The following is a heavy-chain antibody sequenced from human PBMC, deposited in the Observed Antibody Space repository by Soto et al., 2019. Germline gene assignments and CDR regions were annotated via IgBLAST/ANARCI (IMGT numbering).Heavy chain of an antibody. Sequence: GGSLRLSCAASGFTFSSYAMSWVRQAPGKGLEWVSAISGSGGSTYYADSVKGRFTISRDNSKNTLYLQMNSLRAEDTAVYYCAKIQTQWLVQEAVGYWGQGTLVTVSS. J-gene: IGHJ4*02. CDR2: ISGSGGST. V-gene: IGHV3-23*01. CDR1: GFTFSSYA. CDR3: AKIQTQWLVQEAVGY. D-gene: IGHD6-19*01.